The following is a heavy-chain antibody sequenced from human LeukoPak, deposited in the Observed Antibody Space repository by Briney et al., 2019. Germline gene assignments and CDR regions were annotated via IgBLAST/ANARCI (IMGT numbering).Heavy chain of an antibody. V-gene: IGHV3-48*03. CDR1: GFTFSNYE. CDR2: ISSSGSIT. Sequence: GGSLRLSCAASGFTFSNYEMNWVRQAPGKGLEWVSYISSSGSITYYADSVKGRFTISRDNAKNLLYLQMNSLRAEDTAVYYCVRKKLGILAGFDPWGQGTLVTVSS. CDR3: VRKKLGILAGFDP. D-gene: IGHD6-13*01. J-gene: IGHJ5*02.